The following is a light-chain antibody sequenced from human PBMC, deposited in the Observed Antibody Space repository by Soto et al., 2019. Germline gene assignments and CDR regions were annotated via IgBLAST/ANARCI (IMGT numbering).Light chain of an antibody. Sequence: EIVMTQSPATLSVSPGERATLSCRASQSVSSNLAWYQQKPGQAPRLLIYGASTRATGITARFSGSGSGTEFTLTISSLQYEDFAVYYYQQYNNWPRTFGQGTKVEIK. V-gene: IGKV3-15*01. CDR2: GAS. J-gene: IGKJ1*01. CDR1: QSVSSN. CDR3: QQYNNWPRT.